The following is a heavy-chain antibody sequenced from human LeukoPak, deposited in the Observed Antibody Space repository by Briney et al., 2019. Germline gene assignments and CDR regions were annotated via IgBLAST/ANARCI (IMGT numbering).Heavy chain of an antibody. CDR2: IYSGGST. Sequence: GGSLRLSCAASGFTVSSSYMSLVRQAPGKGLEWVSVIYSGGSTYYADSVKGRFTISRDNSKSTLYLQMNSLRAEDTAVYYCARDPPRTSLDIWGQGTMVTVSS. CDR3: ARDPPRTSLDI. V-gene: IGHV3-66*02. J-gene: IGHJ3*02. CDR1: GFTVSSSY. D-gene: IGHD2-2*01.